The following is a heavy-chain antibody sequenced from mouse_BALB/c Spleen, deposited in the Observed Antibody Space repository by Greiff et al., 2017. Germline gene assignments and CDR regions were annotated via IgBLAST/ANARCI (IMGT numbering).Heavy chain of an antibody. CDR3: ARRGYGYYAMDY. CDR2: IWAGGST. CDR1: GFSLTSYG. Sequence: QVQLQQSGPGLVAPSQSLSITCTVSGFSLTSYGVHWVRQPPGKGLEGLGVIWAGGSTNYNSALMSRLSISKDNSKSQVFLKMNSLQTDDTAMYYCARRGYGYYAMDYWGQGTSVTVSS. V-gene: IGHV2-9*02. J-gene: IGHJ4*01. D-gene: IGHD1-2*01.